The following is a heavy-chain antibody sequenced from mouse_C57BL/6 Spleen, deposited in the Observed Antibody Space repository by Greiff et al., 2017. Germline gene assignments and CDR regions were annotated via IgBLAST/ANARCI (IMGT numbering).Heavy chain of an antibody. CDR3: ARGGSYYFDY. V-gene: IGHV1-66*01. J-gene: IGHJ2*01. CDR1: GYSFTSYY. CDR2: IYPGSGNT. D-gene: IGHD1-1*02. Sequence: VQLQQSGPELVKPGASVQISCKASGYSFTSYYIHWVKQRPGQGLEWIGWIYPGSGNTKYNEKFKGKATLTADTSSSTAYMQLSSLTSEDSAVYYCARGGSYYFDYWGQGTTLTVSS.